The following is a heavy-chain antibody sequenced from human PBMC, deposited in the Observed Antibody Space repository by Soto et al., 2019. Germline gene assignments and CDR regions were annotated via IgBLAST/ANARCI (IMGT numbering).Heavy chain of an antibody. Sequence: ASVKVSCKVSGYTLTDLSMHWVRQAPGKGLEWMGGFDPEDGETIYAQKFQGRVTMTEDTSTDTAYMELSSLRSEDTAVYYCATLGYYDSSGYLEDYWGQGTLVTVSS. CDR2: FDPEDGET. J-gene: IGHJ4*02. CDR1: GYTLTDLS. CDR3: ATLGYYDSSGYLEDY. V-gene: IGHV1-24*01. D-gene: IGHD3-22*01.